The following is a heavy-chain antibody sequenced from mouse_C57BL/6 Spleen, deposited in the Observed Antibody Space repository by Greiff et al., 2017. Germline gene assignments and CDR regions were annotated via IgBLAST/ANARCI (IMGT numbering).Heavy chain of an antibody. J-gene: IGHJ1*03. CDR2: LWSGGST. Sequence: QVQLQQSGPGLVQPSQSLSITCTVSGFSLTSYGVHWVRQSPGKGLEWLGVLWSGGSTDYNAAFISRLSISKDNSKSQVFFKMNSLQADDTAIYYCARGDYGRYFDVWGTGTTVTVSS. CDR3: ARGDYGRYFDV. CDR1: GFSLTSYG. V-gene: IGHV2-2*01. D-gene: IGHD2-4*01.